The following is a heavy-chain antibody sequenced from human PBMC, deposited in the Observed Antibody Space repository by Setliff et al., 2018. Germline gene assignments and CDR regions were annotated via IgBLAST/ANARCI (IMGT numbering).Heavy chain of an antibody. V-gene: IGHV3-21*01. D-gene: IGHD2-15*01. CDR3: ARTCSGSGCYAGLES. Sequence: GGSLRLSCAASGFAFSNYAMNWVRQAPGKGLEWVSSFSSRNDYIVYADSVKGRFTISRDNSKNTLYPQMNSLRPEDTAVYYCARTCSGSGCYAGLESWGQGTPVTVSS. J-gene: IGHJ4*02. CDR2: FSSRNDYI. CDR1: GFAFSNYA.